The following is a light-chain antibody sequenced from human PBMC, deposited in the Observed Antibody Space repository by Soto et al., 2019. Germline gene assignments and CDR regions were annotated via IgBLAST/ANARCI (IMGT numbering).Light chain of an antibody. CDR1: SSDFGSFNL. Sequence: QPASVSGSPGQSITISCTGTSSDFGSFNLVSWYQQHPGKAPKLVTYEDSKGASGVSNRFSGSKSGNTASLTISGLQAEDEADYYCCSYAGTRTSYVFGTGTKVTVL. CDR2: EDS. J-gene: IGLJ1*01. V-gene: IGLV2-23*01. CDR3: CSYAGTRTSYV.